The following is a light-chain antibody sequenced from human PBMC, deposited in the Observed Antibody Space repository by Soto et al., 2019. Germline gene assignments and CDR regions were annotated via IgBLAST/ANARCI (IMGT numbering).Light chain of an antibody. V-gene: IGLV2-14*01. CDR2: DVT. CDR1: SSDVGGYNY. J-gene: IGLJ2*01. Sequence: QSALTQPASVSGSPGQSITIPCTGTSSDVGGYNYVSWLQQHPGKAPELMIYDVTNRPSGVSNRFSGSKSGNTASLTISGLQAEDEADYYCSSYTSSSTLVFGGGTMLTVL. CDR3: SSYTSSSTLV.